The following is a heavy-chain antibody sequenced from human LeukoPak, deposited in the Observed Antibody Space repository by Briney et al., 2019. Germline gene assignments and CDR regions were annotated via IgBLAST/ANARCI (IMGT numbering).Heavy chain of an antibody. V-gene: IGHV1-2*02. D-gene: IGHD3-9*01. CDR2: INPNSGGT. CDR3: ARGGYYDILTGYYGYYFDY. J-gene: IGHJ4*02. CDR1: GYTFTGYY. Sequence: ASVKVSCKASGYTFTGYYMHWVRQAPGQGLEWMGRINPNSGGTNYAQKFQGRVTMTRDTSISTAYMELSRLRSDDTAVYYCARGGYYDILTGYYGYYFDYWGQGTLVTVSS.